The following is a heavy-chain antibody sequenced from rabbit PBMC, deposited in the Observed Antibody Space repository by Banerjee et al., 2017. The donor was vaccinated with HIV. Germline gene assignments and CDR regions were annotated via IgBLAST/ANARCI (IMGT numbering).Heavy chain of an antibody. D-gene: IGHD8-1*01. CDR1: GFSFSSSYY. CDR2: IYTGSSGST. CDR3: AREGAGSSDYTFNL. Sequence: QSLEESGGDLVKPGASLTLTCTASGFSFSSSYYMCWVRQAPGKGLEWIGCIYTGSSGSTYYASWAKGRFTISKTSSTTVTLQMTSLTAADTATYFCAREGAGSSDYTFNLRGQGTLVTVS. V-gene: IGHV1S40*01. J-gene: IGHJ4*01.